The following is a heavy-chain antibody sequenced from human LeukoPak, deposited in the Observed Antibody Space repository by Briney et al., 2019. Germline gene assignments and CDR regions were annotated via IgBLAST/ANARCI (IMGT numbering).Heavy chain of an antibody. D-gene: IGHD6-19*01. CDR3: ARVGAGCFDF. J-gene: IGHJ3*01. CDR2: IDYSGTT. V-gene: IGHV4-59*01. Sequence: PSETLSLTCTVSGASIGTYYWSWIRQPPGQGLEWIGYIDYSGTTNYNPSLKSRVTMSIDTSKNQFSLKLSSVTAADTAVYYCARVGAGCFDFWGQGTMVTVSS. CDR1: GASIGTYY.